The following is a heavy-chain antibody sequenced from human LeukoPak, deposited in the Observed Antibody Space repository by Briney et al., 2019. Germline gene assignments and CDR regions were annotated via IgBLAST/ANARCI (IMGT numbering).Heavy chain of an antibody. Sequence: PGGSLRLSCTASGFTFGDYAMSWFRQAPGKGLEWVGFIRSKAYGGTTEYAASVKGRFTISRDESKSLAYLQMNSLKTEDTAVYYCTRDGFGTVATGRYFDNWGQGTLVTVSS. CDR2: IRSKAYGGTT. V-gene: IGHV3-49*03. CDR3: TRDGFGTVATGRYFDN. D-gene: IGHD1-26*01. CDR1: GFTFGDYA. J-gene: IGHJ4*02.